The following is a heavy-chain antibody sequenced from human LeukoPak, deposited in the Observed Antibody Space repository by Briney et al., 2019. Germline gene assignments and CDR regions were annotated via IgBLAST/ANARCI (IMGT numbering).Heavy chain of an antibody. CDR2: ISTSSTYI. CDR1: GFTFSSND. CDR3: ATIKRYDTGRSASVGIDH. D-gene: IGHD2-15*01. Sequence: GGSLRLSCAASGFTFSSNDMTWVRQAPGKGLEWVSSISTSSTYIFYADSVKGRFTISRDNARNSLYLQMNSLRAEDTAVYYCATIKRYDTGRSASVGIDHWGQGTLVTVSS. V-gene: IGHV3-21*01. J-gene: IGHJ4*02.